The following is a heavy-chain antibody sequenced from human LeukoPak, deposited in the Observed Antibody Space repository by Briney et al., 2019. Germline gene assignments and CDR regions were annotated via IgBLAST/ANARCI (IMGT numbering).Heavy chain of an antibody. Sequence: GGSLRLSCAASGFTFSTKWMSWVRQAPGKGLEWVATINQDGSEKYYVDSVKGRFTISRDDAKNSLYLQMNSLRAEDTAVYYCARGSSVVALDWGQGTLVTVSS. V-gene: IGHV3-7*02. D-gene: IGHD2-15*01. CDR3: ARGSSVVALD. CDR1: GFTFSTKW. J-gene: IGHJ4*02. CDR2: INQDGSEK.